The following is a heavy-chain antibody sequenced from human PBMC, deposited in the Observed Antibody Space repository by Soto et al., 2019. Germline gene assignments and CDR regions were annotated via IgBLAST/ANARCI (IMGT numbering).Heavy chain of an antibody. CDR1: GGTFSSYA. CDR3: ARGNSATYYRWFDP. J-gene: IGHJ5*02. Sequence: SVKVSCKASGGTFSSYAISWVRQAPGQGLEWMGGIIPIFGTANYAQKFQGRVIMTRDTSTSTVYMELSSLRSEDTAVYYCARGNSATYYRWFDPWGQGTLVTVSS. CDR2: IIPIFGTA. V-gene: IGHV1-69*05. D-gene: IGHD1-26*01.